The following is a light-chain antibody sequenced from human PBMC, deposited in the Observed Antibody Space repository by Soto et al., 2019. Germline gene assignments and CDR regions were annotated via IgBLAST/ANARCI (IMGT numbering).Light chain of an antibody. V-gene: IGKV3-20*01. CDR2: TAS. CDR3: LQYGSSPHT. Sequence: EVMLTQSPGTLSLSPGERASLSCRASQSVSSNYLAWFQQKPGQAPRLLISTASSRATGIPDRFSGSGSGTDFTLTITRLEPEDFAVYYCLQYGSSPHTFWQGTLLEIK. CDR1: QSVSSNY. J-gene: IGKJ5*01.